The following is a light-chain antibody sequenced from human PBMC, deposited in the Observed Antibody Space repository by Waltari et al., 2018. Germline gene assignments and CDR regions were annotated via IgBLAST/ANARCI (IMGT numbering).Light chain of an antibody. V-gene: IGKV1-39*01. CDR1: QTISHY. Sequence: DIQMTQSPSYLSASVGDRVVITCRASQTISHYLNWYQHKPGSAPNLLIYTASTLQHGVPSRFSGSGFGTDFTLIINDLQPEDFATYYCQQSYNAPYTFGQGTTLE. J-gene: IGKJ2*01. CDR3: QQSYNAPYT. CDR2: TAS.